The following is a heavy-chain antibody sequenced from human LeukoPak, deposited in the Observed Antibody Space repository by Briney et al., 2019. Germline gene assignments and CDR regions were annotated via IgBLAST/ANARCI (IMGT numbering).Heavy chain of an antibody. J-gene: IGHJ4*02. CDR3: AKVETSGGANCYALDY. D-gene: IGHD2-2*01. CDR1: GFTFSSYA. V-gene: IGHV3-23*01. Sequence: PGGSLRLSCAASGFTFSSYAMTWVRQAPDKGLEWVSATSGSDDSTYYADSVKGRFTISRDDSQNTLYLQMNSLSAEDTAVYYCAKVETSGGANCYALDYWGQGTLVSVSS. CDR2: TSGSDDST.